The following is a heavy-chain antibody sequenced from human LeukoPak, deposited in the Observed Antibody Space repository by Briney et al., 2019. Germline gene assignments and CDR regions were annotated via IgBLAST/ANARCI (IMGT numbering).Heavy chain of an antibody. D-gene: IGHD2-15*01. CDR3: ARGSRGTVVVAASAFDI. J-gene: IGHJ3*02. V-gene: IGHV4-39*07. CDR1: GGSISSNNYY. Sequence: SETLSLTCTVSGGSISSNNYYWVWIRRPPGKGLEWIGSIYYSGSTYYNPSLKSRVTISVDTSKNQFSLKLSSVTAADTAVYYCARGSRGTVVVAASAFDIWGQGTFLTVSS. CDR2: IYYSGST.